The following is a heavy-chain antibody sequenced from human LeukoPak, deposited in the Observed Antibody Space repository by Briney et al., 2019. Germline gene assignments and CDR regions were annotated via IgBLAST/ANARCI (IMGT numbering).Heavy chain of an antibody. V-gene: IGHV1-46*01. J-gene: IGHJ4*02. D-gene: IGHD6-6*01. CDR1: GYTFTSYY. CDR2: INPSGGST. CDR3: ARGGYEYSSSSGYYFDY. Sequence: ASVTVSCKASGYTFTSYYMHWVRQAPGQGLEWMGIINPSGGSTSYAQKFQGRVTMTRDTSTSTVYMELSSLRSEDTAVYYCARGGYEYSSSSGYYFDYWGQGTLVTVSS.